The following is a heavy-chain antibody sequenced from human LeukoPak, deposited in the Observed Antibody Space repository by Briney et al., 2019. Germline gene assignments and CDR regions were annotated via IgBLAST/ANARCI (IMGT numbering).Heavy chain of an antibody. CDR1: GFTVSSNY. J-gene: IGHJ4*02. D-gene: IGHD6-13*01. CDR2: IISKAYGGTT. V-gene: IGHV3-49*04. CDR3: TRDREQLFPLVDS. Sequence: PGGSLRLPCAASGFTVSSNYMSWVRQAPGKGLEWVGFIISKAYGGTTEYAASVKGRFTISRDDSKSIAYLQMNSLKTEDTAVYYCTRDREQLFPLVDSWGQGTLVTVSS.